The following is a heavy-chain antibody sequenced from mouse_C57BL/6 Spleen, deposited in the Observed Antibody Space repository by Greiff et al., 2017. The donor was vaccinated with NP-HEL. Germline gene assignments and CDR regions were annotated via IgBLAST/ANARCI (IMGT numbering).Heavy chain of an antibody. Sequence: QVQLKQSGAELVRPGASVTLSCKASGYTFTDYEMHWVKQTPVHGLEWIGAIDPETGGTAYNQKFKGKAILTADKSSSTAYMELRSLTSEDSAVYYCTRERDGYNFDYWGQGTTLTVSS. CDR2: IDPETGGT. D-gene: IGHD2-3*01. CDR1: GYTFTDYE. V-gene: IGHV1-15*01. J-gene: IGHJ2*01. CDR3: TRERDGYNFDY.